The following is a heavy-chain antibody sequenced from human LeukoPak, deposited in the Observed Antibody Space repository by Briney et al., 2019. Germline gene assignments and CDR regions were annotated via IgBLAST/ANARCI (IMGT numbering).Heavy chain of an antibody. V-gene: IGHV2-5*02. CDR1: GFSLSTSGVG. J-gene: IGHJ4*02. D-gene: IGHD4-23*01. CDR3: ARYGGNSAAIDY. Sequence: SGPTLVKPTQTLTLTCTFSGFSLSTSGVGVGWIRQPPGEALEWLALIYWDDDKRYSPSLKSRLTITKDTSKNQVVLIMTNMDPADTATYYCARYGGNSAAIDYWGQGTLVTVSS. CDR2: IYWDDDK.